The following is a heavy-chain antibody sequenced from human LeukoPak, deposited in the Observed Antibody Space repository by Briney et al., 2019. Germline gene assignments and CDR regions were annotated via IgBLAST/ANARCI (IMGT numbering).Heavy chain of an antibody. Sequence: SETLSLTCTVSGYSISSGYCWGWIRQPPGKGLEWIGSIYHSGSTYYNPSLKSRVTISVDTSKNQFSLKLSSVTAADTAVYYCARETSQKGAHYMDVWGKGTTVTISS. V-gene: IGHV4-38-2*02. D-gene: IGHD3-16*01. J-gene: IGHJ6*03. CDR2: IYHSGST. CDR1: GYSISSGYC. CDR3: ARETSQKGAHYMDV.